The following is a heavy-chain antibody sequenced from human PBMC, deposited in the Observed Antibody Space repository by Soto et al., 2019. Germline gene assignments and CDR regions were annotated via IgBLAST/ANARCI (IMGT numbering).Heavy chain of an antibody. CDR3: ARDLHLGVGATSGMDV. Sequence: QVQLVQSGAEVKKPGSSVKFSCKASGGTFSSYAISWVRQAPGQGLEWMGGIIPIFGTANYAQKFQGRVTITADESTSTAYMELSSLRSEDTAVYYCARDLHLGVGATSGMDVWGQGTTVTVSS. CDR2: IIPIFGTA. V-gene: IGHV1-69*01. D-gene: IGHD1-26*01. CDR1: GGTFSSYA. J-gene: IGHJ6*02.